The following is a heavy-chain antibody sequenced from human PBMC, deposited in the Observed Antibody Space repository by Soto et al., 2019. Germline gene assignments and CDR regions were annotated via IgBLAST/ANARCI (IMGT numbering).Heavy chain of an antibody. J-gene: IGHJ6*02. Sequence: ASVKVSCKASGGTFSSYAISWVRQAPGQGLEWMGGIIPIFGTANYAQKFQGRVTITADESTSTAYMELSSLRSEDTTVYYFGRVVCTSCEEAYYYYGMDVWGQGTTVTV. D-gene: IGHD2-2*01. CDR1: GGTFSSYA. CDR3: GRVVCTSCEEAYYYYGMDV. CDR2: IIPIFGTA. V-gene: IGHV1-69*13.